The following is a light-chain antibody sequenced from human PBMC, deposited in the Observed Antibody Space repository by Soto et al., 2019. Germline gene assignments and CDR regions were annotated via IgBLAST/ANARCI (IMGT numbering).Light chain of an antibody. CDR2: YDS. V-gene: IGLV3-21*04. Sequence: SYELTQPPSGSVAPGKTARITCGGNNIGSKSVHWYQQKPGQAPVLVIYYDSDRPSGIPERFSGSNSGNTATLTISRVEAGDEADYYCQVWDSSSDRVVFGGGTKLTVL. J-gene: IGLJ2*01. CDR1: NIGSKS. CDR3: QVWDSSSDRVV.